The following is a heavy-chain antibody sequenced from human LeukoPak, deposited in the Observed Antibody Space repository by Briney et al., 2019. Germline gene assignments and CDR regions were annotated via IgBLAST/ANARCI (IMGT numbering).Heavy chain of an antibody. J-gene: IGHJ3*01. CDR1: GFTFRNAW. V-gene: IGHV4-4*02. D-gene: IGHD3-10*01. CDR2: LYYAGTT. Sequence: PGGSLRLSWAASGFTFRNAWMSWVRQAPGKGLGWVGRLYYAGTTYYKPSLKSRLTMSLDTSKNQFSLKLTSVTAADTALYYCARGDGSGSLGAFDVWGQGTMVTVSS. CDR3: ARGDGSGSLGAFDV.